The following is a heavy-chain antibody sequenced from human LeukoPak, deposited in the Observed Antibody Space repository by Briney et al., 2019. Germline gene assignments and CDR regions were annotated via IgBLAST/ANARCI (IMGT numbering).Heavy chain of an antibody. CDR3: TKGVNSGSIDY. CDR1: GFTFTNYA. D-gene: IGHD6-19*01. Sequence: GGSLRLSCSASGFTFTNYAMSWVRQASGKGLEWVSSISGSGGSTYYAASVRGRFTISRDNSKNTLSLQMNSLRGEDTALYYCTKGVNSGSIDYWGQGTLVTVSS. V-gene: IGHV3-23*01. CDR2: ISGSGGST. J-gene: IGHJ4*02.